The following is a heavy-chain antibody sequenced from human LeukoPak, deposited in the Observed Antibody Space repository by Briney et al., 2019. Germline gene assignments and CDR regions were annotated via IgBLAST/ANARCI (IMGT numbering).Heavy chain of an antibody. J-gene: IGHJ5*02. V-gene: IGHV1-69*13. Sequence: SVKVSCKASGYTFTGYYMHWVRQAPGQGLEWMGGIIPIFGTANYAQKFQGRVTITADESTSTAYMELSSLRSEDTAVYYCARAGFGELLGDSWFDPWGQGTLVTVSS. CDR1: GYTFTGYY. CDR3: ARAGFGELLGDSWFDP. D-gene: IGHD3-10*01. CDR2: IIPIFGTA.